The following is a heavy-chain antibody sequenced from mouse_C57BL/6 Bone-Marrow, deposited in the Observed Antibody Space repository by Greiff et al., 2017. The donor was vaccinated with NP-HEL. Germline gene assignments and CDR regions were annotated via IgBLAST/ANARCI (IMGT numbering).Heavy chain of an antibody. J-gene: IGHJ4*01. D-gene: IGHD2-3*01. Sequence: DVKLQESGPVLVKPGASVKMSCKASGYTFTDYYMNWVKQSHGKSLEWIGVINPYNGGTSYNQKFKGKATLTVDKSSSTAYMELNSLTSEDSAVYYCARGDGSYAMDYWGQGTSVTVSS. CDR2: INPYNGGT. CDR3: ARGDGSYAMDY. CDR1: GYTFTDYY. V-gene: IGHV1-19*01.